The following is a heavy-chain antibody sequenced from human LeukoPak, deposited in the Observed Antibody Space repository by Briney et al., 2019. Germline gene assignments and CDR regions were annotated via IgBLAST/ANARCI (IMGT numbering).Heavy chain of an antibody. CDR2: IYYSGST. CDR1: GGSFSGYY. Sequence: SETLSLTCAVYGGSFSGYYWSWIRQPPGKGLEWIGSIYYSGSTYYNPSLKSRVTISVDTSKNQLSLKLNSVTATDTAVYYCARHYGPWGQGTLVTVSS. J-gene: IGHJ4*02. V-gene: IGHV4-34*01. D-gene: IGHD3-16*01. CDR3: ARHYGP.